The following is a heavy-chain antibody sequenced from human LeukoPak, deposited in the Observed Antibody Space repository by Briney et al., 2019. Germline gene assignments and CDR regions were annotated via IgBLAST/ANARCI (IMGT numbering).Heavy chain of an antibody. CDR1: GFTFSSYS. J-gene: IGHJ4*02. CDR2: ITSGSSYI. V-gene: IGHV3-21*01. CDR3: ARGGGAQWMTTVTYFDY. Sequence: PGGSLRLSCAASGFTFSSYSMNWVRQAPGKGLEWVSSITSGSSYIYYADSLKGRFTISRDNAKNSLYLQMNSLRAEDTAVYYCARGGGAQWMTTVTYFDYWGQGTLVTVSS. D-gene: IGHD4-17*01.